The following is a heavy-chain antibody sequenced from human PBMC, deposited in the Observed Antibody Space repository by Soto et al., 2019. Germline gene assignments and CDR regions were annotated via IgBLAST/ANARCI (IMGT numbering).Heavy chain of an antibody. Sequence: PSETLSLTCTVSGGSISGYCWNWIRQPPGRGLEWIGYIYYNGNTNYNPSLKSRVTMSVDRSKNQFSLKLTSVTAADTAVYFCARDGRLMLRGFSFYNGMDVWGQGTTVTVSS. CDR1: GGSISGYC. D-gene: IGHD3-10*01. J-gene: IGHJ6*02. V-gene: IGHV4-59*01. CDR3: ARDGRLMLRGFSFYNGMDV. CDR2: IYYNGNT.